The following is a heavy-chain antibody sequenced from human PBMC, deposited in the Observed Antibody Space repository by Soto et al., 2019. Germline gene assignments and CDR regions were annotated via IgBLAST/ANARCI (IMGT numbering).Heavy chain of an antibody. Sequence: PGESLKISCKGSGCSFTSYWISWVRQMPGKGLEWMGRIDPSDSYTNYSPSFQGHVTISADKSISTAYLQWSSLKASDTAMYYCARQTTAIGYVYYYGMDVWGQGTTVTVSS. CDR1: GCSFTSYW. CDR2: IDPSDSYT. V-gene: IGHV5-10-1*01. J-gene: IGHJ6*02. D-gene: IGHD5-18*01. CDR3: ARQTTAIGYVYYYGMDV.